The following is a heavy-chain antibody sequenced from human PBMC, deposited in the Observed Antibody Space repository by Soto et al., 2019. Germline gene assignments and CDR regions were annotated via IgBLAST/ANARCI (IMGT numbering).Heavy chain of an antibody. CDR1: GASITTNCYY. CDR3: ARHLGDYYGSGSYSFWFDP. Sequence: SETLSLTCTVSGASITTNCYYWGFLRQPPGKGLEWIGSIFHTGSTYYNPSLKSRVTISVDTSKDQFSLNLSSVTAADTAVYYCARHLGDYYGSGSYSFWFDPWGPGTLVTVSS. J-gene: IGHJ5*02. V-gene: IGHV4-39*01. CDR2: IFHTGST. D-gene: IGHD3-10*01.